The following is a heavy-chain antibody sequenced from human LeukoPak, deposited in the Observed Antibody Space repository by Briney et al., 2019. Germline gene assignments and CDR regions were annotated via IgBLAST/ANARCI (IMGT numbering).Heavy chain of an antibody. Sequence: PGGSLRLSCAVSGFTFSDHFLDWVRQAPGKGLEWVGRSRNKAKIYPTQYAASVKVRFTISSDDSNTSLSLQMNSLKTEDTAVYYCVRVGSVAGSDYLDYWGQGTLVTVSS. CDR2: SRNKAKIYPT. CDR3: VRVGSVAGSDYLDY. CDR1: GFTFSDHF. J-gene: IGHJ4*02. D-gene: IGHD6-19*01. V-gene: IGHV3-72*01.